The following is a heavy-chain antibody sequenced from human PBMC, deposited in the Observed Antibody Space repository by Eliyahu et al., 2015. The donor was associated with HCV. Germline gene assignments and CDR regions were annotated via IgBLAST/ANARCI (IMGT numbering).Heavy chain of an antibody. CDR3: ARDGRYCSGGSCRPWGYGMDV. Sequence: GTFSSYAISWVRQAPGQGLEWMGGIIPIFGTANYAQKFQGRVTITADESTSTAYMELSSLRSEDTAVYYCARDGRYCSGGSCRPWGYGMDVWGQGTTVTVSS. CDR2: IIPIFGTA. CDR1: GTFSSYA. D-gene: IGHD2-15*01. J-gene: IGHJ6*02. V-gene: IGHV1-69*01.